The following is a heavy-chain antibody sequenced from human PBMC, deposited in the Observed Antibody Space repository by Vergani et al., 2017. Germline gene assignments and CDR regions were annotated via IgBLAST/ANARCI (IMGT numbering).Heavy chain of an antibody. V-gene: IGHV4-59*08. CDR1: GGSISCYY. CDR3: ARQVAVAGPFDY. Sequence: QVQLQESGPGLVKPSETLSLTCTVSGGSISCYYWSWIRQPPGKGLEWIGYIYYSGSTNYNPSLKSRVTISVDTSKNQFSLKLSSVTAADTAVYYCARQVAVAGPFDYWGQGTLVTVSS. D-gene: IGHD6-19*01. CDR2: IYYSGST. J-gene: IGHJ4*02.